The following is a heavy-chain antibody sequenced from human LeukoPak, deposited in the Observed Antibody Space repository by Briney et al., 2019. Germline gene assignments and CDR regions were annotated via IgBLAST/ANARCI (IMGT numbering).Heavy chain of an antibody. CDR1: GFIFSSYW. Sequence: GGSLRLSCAASGFIFSSYWMTWVRQAPGKGLEWVANINQDGSGKYYVDSVKGRFTISRDNSKNTLYLQMNSLRAEDTAVYYCARCYDFWSVQGPFDYWGQGTLVTVSS. V-gene: IGHV3-7*01. J-gene: IGHJ4*02. CDR3: ARCYDFWSVQGPFDY. D-gene: IGHD3-3*01. CDR2: INQDGSGK.